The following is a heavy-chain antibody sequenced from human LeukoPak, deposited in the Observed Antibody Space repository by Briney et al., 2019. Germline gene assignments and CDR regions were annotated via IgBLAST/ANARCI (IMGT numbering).Heavy chain of an antibody. D-gene: IGHD6-13*01. CDR3: ARHSSSWHNFDY. CDR1: GGSISSYY. Sequence: KPSETLSLTCTVSGGSISSYYWSWIRQPPGKGLEWIGYIYYSGSTNYNPSLKSRVTISVDTSKNQFSLKLSSVTAADTAVYYCARHSSSWHNFDYWGQGTLVTVSS. CDR2: IYYSGST. J-gene: IGHJ4*02. V-gene: IGHV4-59*08.